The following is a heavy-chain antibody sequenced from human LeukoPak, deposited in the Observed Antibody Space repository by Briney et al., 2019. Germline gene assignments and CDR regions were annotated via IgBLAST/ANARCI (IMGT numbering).Heavy chain of an antibody. CDR3: ARGPGPSSSWNRGYYYYGMDV. V-gene: IGHV4-30-2*01. CDR1: GGSISSGGYS. J-gene: IGHJ6*02. Sequence: SETLSLTCAVSGGSISSGGYSWSWIRQPPGKGLEWIGYIYHSGSTYYNPSLKSRVTISVDTSKNQFSLKLSSVTAADTAVYYCARGPGPSSSWNRGYYYYGMDVWGQGTTVTVSS. D-gene: IGHD6-13*01. CDR2: IYHSGST.